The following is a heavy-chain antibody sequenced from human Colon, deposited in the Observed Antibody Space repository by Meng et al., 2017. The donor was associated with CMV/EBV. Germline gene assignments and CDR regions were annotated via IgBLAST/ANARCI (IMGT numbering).Heavy chain of an antibody. CDR3: AKDKYYYDSSGYYRNPVFDY. CDR1: FSSYW. J-gene: IGHJ4*02. V-gene: IGHV3-74*01. CDR2: INGDGSST. Sequence: FSSYWMHWVRQVPGKGLVWVSRINGDGSSTTYADSVKGRFTISRDNAKNTLYLQMNSLRAEDTAVYYCAKDKYYYDSSGYYRNPVFDYWGQGTLVTVSS. D-gene: IGHD3-22*01.